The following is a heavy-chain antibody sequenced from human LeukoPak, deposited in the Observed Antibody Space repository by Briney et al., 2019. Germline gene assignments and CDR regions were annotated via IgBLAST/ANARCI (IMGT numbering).Heavy chain of an antibody. CDR3: ARKEGGQLVNTRRWFDP. J-gene: IGHJ5*02. Sequence: SETLSLTCAVYGGSFSGYYWSWIRQPPGKGPEWIGEINHSGSTNYNPSLKSRVTISVDTSKNQFSLKLRSVTAADTAVYYCARKEGGQLVNTRRWFDPWGQGTLVTVSS. D-gene: IGHD6-13*01. CDR2: INHSGST. V-gene: IGHV4-34*01. CDR1: GGSFSGYY.